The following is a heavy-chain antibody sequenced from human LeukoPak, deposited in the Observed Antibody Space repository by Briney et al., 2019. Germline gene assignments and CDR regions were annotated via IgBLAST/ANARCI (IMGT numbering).Heavy chain of an antibody. Sequence: GGSLRLSCTASGFTFGDYAMSWVRQAPGKGLEWVGFIRSKAYGGTTEYAASVKGRFTISRDDSKSIAYLQMNSLKTEDTAVYYCTRSPIYSDYVTWGQGTLVTVSS. CDR3: TRSPIYSDYVT. CDR1: GFTFGDYA. J-gene: IGHJ5*02. CDR2: IRSKAYGGTT. D-gene: IGHD4-11*01. V-gene: IGHV3-49*04.